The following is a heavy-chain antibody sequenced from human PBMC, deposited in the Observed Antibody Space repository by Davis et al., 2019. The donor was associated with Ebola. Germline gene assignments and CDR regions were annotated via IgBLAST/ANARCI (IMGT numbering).Heavy chain of an antibody. CDR1: GFTFSDCY. V-gene: IGHV3-11*01. J-gene: IGHJ4*02. Sequence: GESLKISCAASGFTFSDCYMSWIRQAPGKGLEWISYISVSSSSIYYADSVRGRFTISRDNAKNSLYLQMNSLKTEDTAVYYCTASIHRRTTGDYWGQGTLITVSS. D-gene: IGHD1-14*01. CDR2: ISVSSSSI. CDR3: TASIHRRTTGDY.